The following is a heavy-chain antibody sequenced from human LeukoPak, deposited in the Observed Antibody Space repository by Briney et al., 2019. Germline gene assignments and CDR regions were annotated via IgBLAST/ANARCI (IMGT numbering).Heavy chain of an antibody. J-gene: IGHJ4*02. V-gene: IGHV3-23*01. CDR2: ISGSGGST. D-gene: IGHD1-26*01. CDR1: GFTFSSYA. CDR3: ARELGSTWDFDY. Sequence: GGSLRLSCAASGFTFSSYAMSWVRQAPGKGLEWVSAISGSGGSTYYADSVKGRFTVSRDNAKNSLYLQMNSLRDEDTAVYYCARELGSTWDFDYWGQGTLVTVSS.